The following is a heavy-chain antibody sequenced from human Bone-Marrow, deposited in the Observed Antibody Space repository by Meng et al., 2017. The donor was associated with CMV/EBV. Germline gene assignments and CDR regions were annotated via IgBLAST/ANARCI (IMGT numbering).Heavy chain of an antibody. Sequence: SGFTFSSDAITWGRQAPGKGLEWVSVIHSGGTSTYYADSVKGRFTISRDNSKNTLYLQMDSLRAEDTAVYYCAKGQVKQWLDWYFDLWGRGTLVTVSS. J-gene: IGHJ2*01. CDR2: IHSGGTST. CDR1: GFTFSSDA. CDR3: AKGQVKQWLDWYFDL. V-gene: IGHV3-23*03. D-gene: IGHD6-19*01.